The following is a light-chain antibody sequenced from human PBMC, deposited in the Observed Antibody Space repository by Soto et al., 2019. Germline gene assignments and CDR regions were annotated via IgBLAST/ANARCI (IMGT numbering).Light chain of an antibody. CDR3: QQYYNWPPYT. CDR1: QNIINN. J-gene: IGKJ2*01. CDR2: FAS. Sequence: EIVMTQSPGTLSVSPGERATLSCRASQNIINNLAWYQQKPGQAPRLLIFFASTRVTGIPARFSGSGSGTDFTLTITRLEPEDFAVYYCQQYYNWPPYTFGQGTKVDIK. V-gene: IGKV3-15*01.